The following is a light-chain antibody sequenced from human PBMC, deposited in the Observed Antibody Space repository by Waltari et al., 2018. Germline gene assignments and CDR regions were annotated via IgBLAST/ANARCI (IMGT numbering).Light chain of an antibody. CDR3: QSYDSLSDSYV. J-gene: IGLJ1*01. CDR2: DNY. CDR1: SSNIGAGSD. V-gene: IGLV1-40*01. Sequence: QSVLTQPHSVSGAPGQRVTISCTGRSSNIGAGSDVHCYQHLPRTAPKLLIYDNYNRPSGVADRFSASKSGTSASLAITGLQAEDEADYYCQSYDSLSDSYVFGTGTKVTVL.